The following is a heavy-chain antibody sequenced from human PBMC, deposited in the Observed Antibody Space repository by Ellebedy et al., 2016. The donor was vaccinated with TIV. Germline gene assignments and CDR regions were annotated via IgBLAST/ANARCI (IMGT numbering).Heavy chain of an antibody. D-gene: IGHD2-21*01. Sequence: PGGSLRLPCEASGIIVSDYFMNWVRQAPGKGLEWVSVLYPDAKTNYTDSVNGRFIVSRDSSKNTLYLQMNSLTAEDTAVYYCARDPGGGGDFGDNWFDPWGQGTLVTVSS. CDR3: ARDPGGGGDFGDNWFDP. V-gene: IGHV3-66*01. J-gene: IGHJ5*02. CDR1: GIIVSDYF. CDR2: LYPDAKT.